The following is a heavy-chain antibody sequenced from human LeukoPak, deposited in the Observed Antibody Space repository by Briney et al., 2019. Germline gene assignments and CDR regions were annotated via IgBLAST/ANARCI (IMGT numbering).Heavy chain of an antibody. D-gene: IGHD6-13*01. CDR2: ISAYNGNT. J-gene: IGHJ5*02. CDR1: GYTFTSYG. CDR3: ARSTGSSWSRGGWFDP. V-gene: IGHV1-18*01. Sequence: ASVKVSCKASGYTFTSYGISWVRQAPGQGLERMGWISAYNGNTNYAQKLQGRVTMTTDTSTSTAYMELRSLRSDDTAVYYCARSTGSSWSRGGWFDPWGQGTLVTVSS.